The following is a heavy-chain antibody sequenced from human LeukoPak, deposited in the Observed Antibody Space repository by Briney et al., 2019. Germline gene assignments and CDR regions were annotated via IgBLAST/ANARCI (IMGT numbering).Heavy chain of an antibody. J-gene: IGHJ4*02. Sequence: GGSLRLSCAASGFTFSSYAMSWVRQAPGRGPEWVSSLRGGGETFYADSVKGRFTLSRDDSRNTVYLQLNNLRVEDTAVYYCAKGPYSSRWYHFDYWGQGALVTVSS. V-gene: IGHV3-23*01. CDR1: GFTFSSYA. CDR2: LRGGGET. D-gene: IGHD6-13*01. CDR3: AKGPYSSRWYHFDY.